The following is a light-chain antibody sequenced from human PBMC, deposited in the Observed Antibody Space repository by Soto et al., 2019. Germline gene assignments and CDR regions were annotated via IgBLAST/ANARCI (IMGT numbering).Light chain of an antibody. V-gene: IGKV3-20*01. CDR1: QSVSNNY. CDR2: GAS. CDR3: QQYGSSGT. Sequence: EIVLTQSPGTLSLSPGERDTLSCRASQSVSNNYLAWCQQKPGQAPRLLIYGASNRATGIPDRFSGSGSGTDFTLTISRLEPEDFAVYYCQQYGSSGTFGQGTKVDIK. J-gene: IGKJ1*01.